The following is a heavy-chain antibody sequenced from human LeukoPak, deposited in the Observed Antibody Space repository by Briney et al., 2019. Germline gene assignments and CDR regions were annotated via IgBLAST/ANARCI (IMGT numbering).Heavy chain of an antibody. CDR1: GYSFTSYW. Sequence: GESLKISCKGSGYSFTSYWIGWVRQMPGKGLEWMGIIYPGDSDTRYSPSFQGQVTISADKSISTAYLQWSSLKASDTAVYYCARLLYYYGSGSYLPYYFDYWGQGTLVTVSS. V-gene: IGHV5-51*01. D-gene: IGHD3-10*01. J-gene: IGHJ4*02. CDR3: ARLLYYYGSGSYLPYYFDY. CDR2: IYPGDSDT.